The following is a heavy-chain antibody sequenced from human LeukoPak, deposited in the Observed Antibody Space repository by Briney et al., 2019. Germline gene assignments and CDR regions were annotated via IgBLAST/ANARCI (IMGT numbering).Heavy chain of an antibody. Sequence: SETLSLTCAVYGGSFSGYYWSWIRQPPGKGLEWIGEINHSGSTNYNPSLKSRVTLSVDTSKNQFSLKLSSVTAADTAVYYCARAPGPYYYDSSGYSPYNWFDPWGQGTLVTVSS. V-gene: IGHV4-34*01. CDR3: ARAPGPYYYDSSGYSPYNWFDP. CDR1: GGSFSGYY. CDR2: INHSGST. D-gene: IGHD3-22*01. J-gene: IGHJ5*02.